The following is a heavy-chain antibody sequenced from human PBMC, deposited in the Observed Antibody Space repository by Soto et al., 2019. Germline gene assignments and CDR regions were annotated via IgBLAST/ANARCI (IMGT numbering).Heavy chain of an antibody. J-gene: IGHJ4*02. CDR3: ARAGGLGAVAVDY. D-gene: IGHD6-19*01. V-gene: IGHV4-30-2*01. CDR1: GGSISSGGYS. CDR2: IYHSGST. Sequence: QLQLQESGSGLVKPSQTLSLTCAVSGGSISSGGYSWSWIRQPPGKGLEWIGYIYHSGSTYYNPCLKSRVTLSVNRSKNHLSLKLSSVTAADTAVYYCARAGGLGAVAVDYWGRGTLVTVSS.